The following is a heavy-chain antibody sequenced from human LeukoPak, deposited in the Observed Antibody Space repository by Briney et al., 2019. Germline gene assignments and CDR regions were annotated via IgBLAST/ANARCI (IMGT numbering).Heavy chain of an antibody. J-gene: IGHJ4*02. D-gene: IGHD5-18*01. CDR1: GFTFSSYA. CDR2: ISGSGGST. Sequence: GGSLRLSCAASGFTFSSYAMSWVRQAPGKGLEWVSAISGSGGSTYYADSVKGRFTISRDNSKNTLYLQMNSLRAEDTAVCYCAKDRGYSYGFLDYWGQGTLVTVSS. V-gene: IGHV3-23*01. CDR3: AKDRGYSYGFLDY.